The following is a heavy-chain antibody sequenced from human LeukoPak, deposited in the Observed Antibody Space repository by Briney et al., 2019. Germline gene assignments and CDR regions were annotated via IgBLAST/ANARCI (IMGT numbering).Heavy chain of an antibody. CDR3: ARRGTRMSSSSWFDY. Sequence: GGSLRLSCAASGFTFSSYSMNWVRQAPGKGLERVSSISSSSSYIYYADSVKGRFTISRDNAKNSLYLQMNSLRAEDTAVYYCARRGTRMSSSSWFDYWGQGTLVTVSS. V-gene: IGHV3-21*01. CDR1: GFTFSSYS. D-gene: IGHD6-13*01. CDR2: ISSSSSYI. J-gene: IGHJ4*02.